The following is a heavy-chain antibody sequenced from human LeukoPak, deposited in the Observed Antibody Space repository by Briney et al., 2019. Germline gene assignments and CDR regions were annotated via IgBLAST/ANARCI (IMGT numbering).Heavy chain of an antibody. CDR3: ARIRSRKWGFDY. Sequence: SETLSLTCAVSGGSISSGSYYWGWIRQPPGKGLEWIGNIYYSGSTYYNPSLKSRVSISVDTSKNQFSLKLTSVTAADTAVYYCARIRSRKWGFDYWGQGTLVTVSS. CDR1: GGSISSGSYY. D-gene: IGHD1-26*01. J-gene: IGHJ4*02. CDR2: IYYSGST. V-gene: IGHV4-39*07.